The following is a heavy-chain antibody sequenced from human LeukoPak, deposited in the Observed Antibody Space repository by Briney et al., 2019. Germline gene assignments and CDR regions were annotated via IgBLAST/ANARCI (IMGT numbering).Heavy chain of an antibody. J-gene: IGHJ2*01. V-gene: IGHV4-34*01. D-gene: IGHD4-17*01. CDR1: GGSFSGYY. CDR2: INHSGST. Sequence: SETLSLTCAVYGGSFSGYYWSWIRQPPGKGLEWIGEINHSGSTNYNPSLKSRVTISVDTSKNQFSLKLSSVTAADTAVYYCARGAPNDYGDYGDQWYFDLWGRGTLVTVSS. CDR3: ARGAPNDYGDYGDQWYFDL.